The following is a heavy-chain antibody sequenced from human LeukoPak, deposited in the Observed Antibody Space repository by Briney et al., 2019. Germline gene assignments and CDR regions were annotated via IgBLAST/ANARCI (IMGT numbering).Heavy chain of an antibody. V-gene: IGHV3-7*01. D-gene: IGHD5-18*01. CDR1: GFIFSSYW. CDR2: IKKDGSEK. Sequence: PGGSLRLTCAASGFIFSSYWMSWVRQAPGKGLEWVANIKKDGSEKYYVDSVEGRFTISRDNAKTSLYLQMNSLRAEDTAVYYCARHLSGVTGYTYGRGIDYWGRGTLVTVFS. J-gene: IGHJ4*02. CDR3: ARHLSGVTGYTYGRGIDY.